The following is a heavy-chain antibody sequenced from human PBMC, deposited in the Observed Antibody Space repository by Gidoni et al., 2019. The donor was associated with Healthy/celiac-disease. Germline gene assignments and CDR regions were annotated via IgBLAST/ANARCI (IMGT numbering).Heavy chain of an antibody. CDR3: ARAVGVITTNNWFDP. D-gene: IGHD3-22*01. CDR2: INHSGST. CDR1: GGPFSGYY. Sequence: QVQLQQWGAGLVKPSETLSLTCAVYGGPFSGYYWSWIRQPPGKGLEWIGEINHSGSTNYNPFLKSRVTISVDTSKNQFSLKLSSVTAADTTVYYCARAVGVITTNNWFDPWGQGTLVTVSS. J-gene: IGHJ5*02. V-gene: IGHV4-34*01.